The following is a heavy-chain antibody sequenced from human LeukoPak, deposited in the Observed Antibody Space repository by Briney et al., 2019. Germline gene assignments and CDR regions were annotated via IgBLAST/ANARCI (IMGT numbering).Heavy chain of an antibody. Sequence: GSLRLSFAASGFTFSTYAMHWVRQAPGKGLEWVSGISASGGSTFYADSVKGRFTISKDNSKNTLFLQMNSLRREDTAMYYCAKASDRYYFDYWGQGTPVSVSS. CDR2: ISASGGST. CDR3: AKASDRYYFDY. D-gene: IGHD2-21*01. J-gene: IGHJ4*02. V-gene: IGHV3-23*01. CDR1: GFTFSTYA.